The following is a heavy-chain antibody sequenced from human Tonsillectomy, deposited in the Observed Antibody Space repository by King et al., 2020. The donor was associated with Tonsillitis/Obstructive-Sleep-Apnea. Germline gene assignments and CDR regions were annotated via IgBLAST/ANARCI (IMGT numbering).Heavy chain of an antibody. CDR3: AGSSSWSLGYFDY. D-gene: IGHD6-13*01. Sequence: LQLVQSGGGLVQPGGSLRLSCAASGFTFSSYSMNWVRQAPGKGLEWVSYISSSSSTIYYAYSVKGRLTISRDNAKNSLYLQMNSLRDEDTAVYYCAGSSSWSLGYFDYWGQGTLVTVSS. J-gene: IGHJ4*02. CDR2: ISSSSSTI. CDR1: GFTFSSYS. V-gene: IGHV3-48*02.